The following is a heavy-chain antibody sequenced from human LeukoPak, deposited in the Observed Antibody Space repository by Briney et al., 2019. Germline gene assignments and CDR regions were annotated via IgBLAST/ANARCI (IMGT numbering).Heavy chain of an antibody. V-gene: IGHV3-30-3*01. CDR3: ASDGTTARDPALYYFDY. CDR1: GFTFSSYA. D-gene: IGHD1-1*01. CDR2: ISYDGNNK. J-gene: IGHJ4*02. Sequence: GTSLRLSCAASGFTFSSYAMHWVRQAPGKGLEWVAVISYDGNNKYYADSVKGRFTISRDNSKNTLFLQMNSLGAEDTAVYYCASDGTTARDPALYYFDYWGQGTLVTVSS.